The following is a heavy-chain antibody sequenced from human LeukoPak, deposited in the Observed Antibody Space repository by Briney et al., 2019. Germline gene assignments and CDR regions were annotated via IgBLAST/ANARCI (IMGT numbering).Heavy chain of an antibody. CDR1: GYTFTNYA. Sequence: ASVKVSCKASGYTFTNYAIHWVRQAPGQSLDWMGEINGGLENTKYSQRFLGRVTITRDISANTAYMELSSLTSEDTAVYYCARDPYCSSTSCYPYQFDPWGQGTLVTVSS. D-gene: IGHD2-2*01. V-gene: IGHV1-3*01. CDR2: INGGLENT. J-gene: IGHJ5*02. CDR3: ARDPYCSSTSCYPYQFDP.